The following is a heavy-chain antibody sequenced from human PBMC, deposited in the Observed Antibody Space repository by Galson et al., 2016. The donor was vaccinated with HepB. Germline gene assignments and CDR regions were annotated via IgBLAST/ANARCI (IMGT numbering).Heavy chain of an antibody. CDR3: ARANLFDEDSGSYFEDYYYGMDV. CDR2: ISSSGSTI. D-gene: IGHD1-26*01. Sequence: SLRLSCAASGFTFSDYYMSWIRQAPGKGLEWVSYISSSGSTIYYADSVKGRFTISRDNAKNSLYLQMNSLRAEDTAVYYCARANLFDEDSGSYFEDYYYGMDVWGQGPTVTVSS. J-gene: IGHJ6*02. V-gene: IGHV3-11*01. CDR1: GFTFSDYY.